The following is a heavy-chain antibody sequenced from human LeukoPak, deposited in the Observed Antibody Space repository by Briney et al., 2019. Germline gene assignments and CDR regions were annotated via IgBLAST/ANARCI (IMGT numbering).Heavy chain of an antibody. Sequence: GGSLRLSCAASGFTFSSYSMNWVRQAPGKGLEWVSSISSSSSYIYYADSVKGRFAISRDNAKNSLYLQMNSLRAEDTAVYYCARDRDPLWFGGSSWFDPWGQGTLVTVSS. J-gene: IGHJ5*02. CDR3: ARDRDPLWFGGSSWFDP. CDR1: GFTFSSYS. V-gene: IGHV3-21*01. D-gene: IGHD3-10*01. CDR2: ISSSSSYI.